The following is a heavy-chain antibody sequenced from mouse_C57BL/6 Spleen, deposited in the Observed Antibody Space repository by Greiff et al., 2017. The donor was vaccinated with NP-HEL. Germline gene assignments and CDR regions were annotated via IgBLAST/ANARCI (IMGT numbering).Heavy chain of an antibody. J-gene: IGHJ4*01. CDR3: ARNYYGSSGYAKDY. Sequence: QVQLQQPGAELVKPGASVKLSCKASGYTFTSYWMQWVKQRPGQGLEWIGEIDPSDSYTNYNQKFKGKATLTVDTSSSTAYMQLSSLTSEDSAVYYCARNYYGSSGYAKDYWGQGTSVTVSS. V-gene: IGHV1-50*01. D-gene: IGHD1-1*01. CDR2: IDPSDSYT. CDR1: GYTFTSYW.